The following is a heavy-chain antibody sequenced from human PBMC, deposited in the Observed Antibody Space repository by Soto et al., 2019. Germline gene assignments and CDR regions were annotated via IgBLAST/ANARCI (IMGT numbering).Heavy chain of an antibody. CDR3: VRENYYYGMDV. CDR1: GFTAGLNF. CDR2: NAAGTT. Sequence: GSLRLACAAAGFTAGLNFMTWARQAPGKGLEWVSVNAAGTTHYAESVKGRFSISRDDSKNSLYLQMNSLRAADTGVYYCVRENYYYGMDVWGQGTTVTVSS. J-gene: IGHJ6*02. V-gene: IGHV3-66*01.